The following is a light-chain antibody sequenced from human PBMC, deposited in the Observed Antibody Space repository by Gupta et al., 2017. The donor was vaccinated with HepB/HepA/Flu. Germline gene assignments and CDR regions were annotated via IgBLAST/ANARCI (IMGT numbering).Light chain of an antibody. J-gene: IGKJ2*01. CDR1: QDISNY. CDR3: QQYESYPPT. V-gene: IGKV1-16*02. Sequence: DIQLIQSPSSLSVSVGDRVTITCRASQDISNYLAWFQQKPGKAPKSLIYASSILQSGVPSKFIGSGSGTDFTLTISSLHPEDFATYYGQQYESYPPTFGQGTKLEIK. CDR2: ASS.